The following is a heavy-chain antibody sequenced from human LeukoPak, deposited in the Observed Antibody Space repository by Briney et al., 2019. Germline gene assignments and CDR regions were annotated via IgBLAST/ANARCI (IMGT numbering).Heavy chain of an antibody. CDR2: IYYSGST. V-gene: IGHV4-39*01. CDR1: GDSISSSSYY. D-gene: IGHD3-3*01. Sequence: PSETLSLTCTVSGDSISSSSYYWGWIRQPPGKALEWIGNIYYSGSTDYNPSLKSRVTISVDTSRNQFSLKLTSVTAADTAVYYCATFGVVTYYFDLWGQGTLVTVSS. J-gene: IGHJ4*02. CDR3: ATFGVVTYYFDL.